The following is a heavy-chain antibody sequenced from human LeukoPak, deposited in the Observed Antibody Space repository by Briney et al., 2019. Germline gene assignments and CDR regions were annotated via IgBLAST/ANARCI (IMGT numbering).Heavy chain of an antibody. Sequence: GGSLRLSCATSGFTFSNYGMHWVRQAPGKGLEWVAVIWYDGSNKYYADSVKGRFTISRDNSKNTLYLQMNSLRAEDTAVYYCAREGISSGWYVMAAINYFDYWGQGTLVTVSS. CDR2: IWYDGSNK. CDR3: AREGISSGWYVMAAINYFDY. CDR1: GFTFSNYG. D-gene: IGHD6-19*01. J-gene: IGHJ4*02. V-gene: IGHV3-33*01.